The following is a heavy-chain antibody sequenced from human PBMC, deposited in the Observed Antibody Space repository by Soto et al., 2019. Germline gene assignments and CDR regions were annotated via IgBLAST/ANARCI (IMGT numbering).Heavy chain of an antibody. V-gene: IGHV3-30*18. CDR1: GFTFSSYG. D-gene: IGHD5-18*01. Sequence: GGSLRLSCAASGFTFSSYGMHWVRQAPGKGLEWVAVISYDGSNKYYADSVKGRFTISRDNSKNTLYLQMNSLRAEDTAVYYCAKDQVRIQLWLEYWGQGTLVTVSS. J-gene: IGHJ4*02. CDR3: AKDQVRIQLWLEY. CDR2: ISYDGSNK.